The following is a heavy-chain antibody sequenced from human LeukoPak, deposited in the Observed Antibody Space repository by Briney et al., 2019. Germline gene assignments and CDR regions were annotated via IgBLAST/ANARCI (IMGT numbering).Heavy chain of an antibody. CDR1: GFTFSSYA. Sequence: PGGSLRLSCAASGFTFSSYAMHWVRQAPGKGLEWVAVMSYDGSNKYYADSVKGRFTISRDNSKNTLYLQMNSLRAEDTAVYYCARDLTSGSYFGDYYYGMDVWGQGTTVTVSS. CDR3: ARDLTSGSYFGDYYYGMDV. D-gene: IGHD1-26*01. V-gene: IGHV3-30-3*01. CDR2: MSYDGSNK. J-gene: IGHJ6*02.